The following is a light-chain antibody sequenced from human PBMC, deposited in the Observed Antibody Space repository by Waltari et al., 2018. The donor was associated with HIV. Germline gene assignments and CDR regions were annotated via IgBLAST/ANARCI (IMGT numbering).Light chain of an antibody. Sequence: SYELTQPPSVSVSPGQTASITCSGDKLGNKYTSWYQQKPGQSPVLVIYQDTKRPSGIPERFSGSNSGNTATLTISGTQTMDEADYYCQAWDRSTVVFGGGTKLTVL. CDR2: QDT. V-gene: IGLV3-1*01. CDR3: QAWDRSTVV. CDR1: KLGNKY. J-gene: IGLJ2*01.